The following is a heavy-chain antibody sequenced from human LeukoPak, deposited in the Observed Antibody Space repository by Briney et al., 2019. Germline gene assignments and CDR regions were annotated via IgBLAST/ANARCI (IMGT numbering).Heavy chain of an antibody. J-gene: IGHJ5*01. CDR2: IRPGDSET. CDR3: ARPRRISPSGTAWFDP. D-gene: IGHD2-21*02. CDR1: GYNFTTYW. V-gene: IGHV5-51*01. Sequence: GESLKISCEASGYNFTTYWIGWVRQMPGKGLEWMGSIRPGDSETRYSPSFQGHVTISADKSINTAYPQWPSLQASDTAIYYCARPRRISPSGTAWFDPWGQGTRATVS.